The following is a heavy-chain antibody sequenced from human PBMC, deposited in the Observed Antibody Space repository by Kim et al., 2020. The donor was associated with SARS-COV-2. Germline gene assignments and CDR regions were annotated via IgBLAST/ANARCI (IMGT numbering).Heavy chain of an antibody. J-gene: IGHJ4*02. V-gene: IGHV3-23*01. CDR2: ISGSGGST. Sequence: GGSLRLSCAASGFTFSSYAMSWVRQAPGKGLEWVSAISGSGGSTYYADSVKGRFTISRDNSKNTLYLQMNSLRAEDTAVYYCAKAGGGYYDSSGYYYDYWGQGTLVTVSS. D-gene: IGHD3-22*01. CDR1: GFTFSSYA. CDR3: AKAGGGYYDSSGYYYDY.